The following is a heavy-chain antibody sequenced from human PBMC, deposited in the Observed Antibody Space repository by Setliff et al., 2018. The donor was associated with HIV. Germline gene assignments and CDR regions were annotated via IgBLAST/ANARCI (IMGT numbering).Heavy chain of an antibody. V-gene: IGHV4-34*01. CDR3: ARGSKGGFFDY. J-gene: IGHJ4*02. CDR2: INQSGNS. D-gene: IGHD3-16*01. Sequence: PSETLSLTCAVYGGSFSGYFWSWIRQSPGRGLEWIGEINQSGNSNYNPSLRSRVTILSDMSKNQFSLKLSSVTAADTAVYYCARGSKGGFFDYWGQGTLVTVSS. CDR1: GGSFSGYF.